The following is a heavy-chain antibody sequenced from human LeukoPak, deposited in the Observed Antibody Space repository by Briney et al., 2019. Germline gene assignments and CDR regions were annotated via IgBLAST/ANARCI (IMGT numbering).Heavy chain of an antibody. V-gene: IGHV1-2*06. Sequence: GASVKVSCTASGYTFTVYYMHWVRQAPGQGLEWVGRINPNSGGTNYAQKFQGRVTMTRDTSISTAYMELSRLRSDDTAVYYCAGTINGFDPWGQGTLVTVSS. D-gene: IGHD2-2*02. CDR2: INPNSGGT. J-gene: IGHJ5*02. CDR3: AGTINGFDP. CDR1: GYTFTVYY.